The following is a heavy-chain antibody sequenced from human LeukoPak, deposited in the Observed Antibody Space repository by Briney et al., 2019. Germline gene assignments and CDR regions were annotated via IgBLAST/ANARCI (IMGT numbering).Heavy chain of an antibody. J-gene: IGHJ4*02. CDR1: GFTFSSYA. V-gene: IGHV3-23*01. D-gene: IGHD4-23*01. Sequence: GGSLRLSCAASGFTFSSYAMSWVRQAPGKGLEWVSAISGSGGSTYYADSVKGRFTISRDNSKNTLYLQMNSLRAEDTAVYYCARDVNFGGGYQDYWGQGKLVTVSS. CDR3: ARDVNFGGGYQDY. CDR2: ISGSGGST.